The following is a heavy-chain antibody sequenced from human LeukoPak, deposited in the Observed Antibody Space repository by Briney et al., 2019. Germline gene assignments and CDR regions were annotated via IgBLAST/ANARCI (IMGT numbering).Heavy chain of an antibody. Sequence: PSETLSLTCAVYGGSFSGYYWSWIRQPPGKGLEWIGEINHSGSTNYNPSLKSRVTISVDTSKNQFSLKLSSVTAADTAVYYCASHKSWSSSYGMDVWGQGTTVTVSS. CDR3: ASHKSWSSSYGMDV. CDR2: INHSGST. D-gene: IGHD2-8*01. CDR1: GGSFSGYY. J-gene: IGHJ6*02. V-gene: IGHV4-34*01.